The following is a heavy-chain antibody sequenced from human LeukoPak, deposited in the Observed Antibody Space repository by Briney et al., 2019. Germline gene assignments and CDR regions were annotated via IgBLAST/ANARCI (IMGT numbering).Heavy chain of an antibody. J-gene: IGHJ3*02. CDR2: ISSSSSYI. D-gene: IGHD2-2*01. Sequence: KAGGSLRLSCAASGFTFSSYSMNWVRQAPGKGLEWVSSISSSSSYIYYADSVKGRLTISRDNAKNSLYLQMNSLRAEDTAVYYCASPSVVPAAMVSGAFDIWGQGTMVTVSS. CDR1: GFTFSSYS. CDR3: ASPSVVPAAMVSGAFDI. V-gene: IGHV3-21*01.